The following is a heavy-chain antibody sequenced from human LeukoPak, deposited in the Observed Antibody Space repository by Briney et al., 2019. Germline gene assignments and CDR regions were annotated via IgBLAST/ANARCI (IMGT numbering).Heavy chain of an antibody. CDR1: GFTFSSYA. V-gene: IGHV3-23*01. J-gene: IGHJ4*02. CDR3: AKDYDSSGYSVSSFDH. Sequence: PGASLRLSCAASGFTFSSYAMSWVRQAPGKGLEWVSAISGSGGSTYYADSVKGRFTISRDNPKNTLYLQMNSLRAEDTAVYYCAKDYDSSGYSVSSFDHWGQGTLVTVSS. D-gene: IGHD3-22*01. CDR2: ISGSGGST.